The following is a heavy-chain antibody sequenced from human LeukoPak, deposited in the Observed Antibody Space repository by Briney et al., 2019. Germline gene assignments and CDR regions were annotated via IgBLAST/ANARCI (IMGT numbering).Heavy chain of an antibody. CDR1: GFTFSNAW. Sequence: GGSLRLSCAASGFTFSNAWMSWVRQAPGKGLEWVGRIKSKTDGGTTDYAAPVKGRFTISRDDSKNTLYLQMNSLKTEDTAVYYCTTDPMKMYYDFWGGYLRVLGVWGKGTTVTVSS. V-gene: IGHV3-15*01. D-gene: IGHD3-3*01. CDR2: IKSKTDGGTT. CDR3: TTDPMKMYYDFWGGYLRVLGV. J-gene: IGHJ6*04.